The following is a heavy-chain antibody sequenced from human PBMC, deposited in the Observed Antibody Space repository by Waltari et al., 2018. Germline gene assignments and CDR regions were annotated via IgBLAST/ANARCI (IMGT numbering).Heavy chain of an antibody. CDR2: IYYSGRT. Sequence: QLQLQESGPGLVKPSETLSLTCTVSGGSISSSSYYWGWIRQPPGKGLEWIGSIYYSGRTDYNPSLKSRVTISVDTSKNQFSVKLSSVTAADTAVYYCAPEDGAATPGGWFDPWGQGTLVTVSS. V-gene: IGHV4-39*07. CDR3: APEDGAATPGGWFDP. CDR1: GGSISSSSYY. D-gene: IGHD2-15*01. J-gene: IGHJ5*02.